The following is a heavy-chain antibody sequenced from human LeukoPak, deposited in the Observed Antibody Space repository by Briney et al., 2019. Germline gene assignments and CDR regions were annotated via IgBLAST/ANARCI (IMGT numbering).Heavy chain of an antibody. CDR1: GYTFTSYG. CDR2: ISAYNGNT. CDR3: ARDHGDYNSRSGYYYVFDH. V-gene: IGHV1-18*01. J-gene: IGHJ4*02. D-gene: IGHD3-22*01. Sequence: ASVKVSCKASGYTFTSYGISWVRQAPGQGLEWMGWISAYNGNTNYAQKLQGRVTMTTDTSTSTAYMELRSLRSDDTAVYYCARDHGDYNSRSGYYYVFDHWGQGTLVTVSS.